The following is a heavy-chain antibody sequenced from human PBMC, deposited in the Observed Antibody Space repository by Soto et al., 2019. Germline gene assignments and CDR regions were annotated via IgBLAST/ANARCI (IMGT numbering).Heavy chain of an antibody. D-gene: IGHD4-17*01. CDR3: ASTNWGTTVRTRGAFDI. Sequence: PSETLSLTCTVSGGSISSYYWSWIRQPAGKGLEWIGRIYTSGSTNYNPSLKSRVTMSVDTSKNQFSLKLSSVTAADTAVYYCASTNWGTTVRTRGAFDIWGQGTMVTV. J-gene: IGHJ3*02. V-gene: IGHV4-4*07. CDR1: GGSISSYY. CDR2: IYTSGST.